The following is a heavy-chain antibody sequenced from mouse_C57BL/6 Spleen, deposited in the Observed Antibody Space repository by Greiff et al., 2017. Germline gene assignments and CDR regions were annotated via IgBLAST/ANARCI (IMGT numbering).Heavy chain of an antibody. CDR2: ISNGGGST. J-gene: IGHJ3*01. CDR1: GFTFSDYY. V-gene: IGHV5-12*01. D-gene: IGHD2-4*01. Sequence: VQLKESGGGLVQPGASLKLSCEASGFTFSDYYMYWVRQTPEKSLEWVAYISNGGGSTYYPDTVKGRYTITRDNAKNTLYLQMSRLKSEDSAMYYCARFDCAWTWFAYWGQGTLVTVSA. CDR3: ARFDCAWTWFAY.